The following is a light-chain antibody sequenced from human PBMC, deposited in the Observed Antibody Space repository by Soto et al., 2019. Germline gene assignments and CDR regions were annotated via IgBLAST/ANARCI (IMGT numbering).Light chain of an antibody. V-gene: IGLV2-14*03. J-gene: IGLJ1*01. CDR2: DVI. CDR1: SSDIGAFNH. CDR3: SSYTCSSSYV. Sequence: QSALTQPASVSDSPGQSITISCIGTSSDIGAFNHVSWHQQHPGKAPKLIIYDVINRPSGVSNRFSGSKTGNTASLIISGLQAEDEADYYCSSYTCSSSYVFGSGTKVTVL.